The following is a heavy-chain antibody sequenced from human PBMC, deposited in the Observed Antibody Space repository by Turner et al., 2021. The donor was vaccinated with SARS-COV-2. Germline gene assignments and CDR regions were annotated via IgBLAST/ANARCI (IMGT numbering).Heavy chain of an antibody. J-gene: IGHJ4*02. CDR1: GFTFSSYS. V-gene: IGHV3-48*01. D-gene: IGHD1-26*01. CDR2: ISSSSSSI. Sequence: EVQLVESGGGLVQPGGSLRLSCAASGFTFSSYSMNWVRQAPGKGLECVSYISSSSSSIYYADSVKGRFTISRDNAKNSLYLQMNSLRAEDTAVYYCASIGGGLFDYWGQGTLVTVSS. CDR3: ASIGGGLFDY.